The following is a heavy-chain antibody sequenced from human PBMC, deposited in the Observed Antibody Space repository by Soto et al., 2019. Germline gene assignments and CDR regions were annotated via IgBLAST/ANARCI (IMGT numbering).Heavy chain of an antibody. CDR3: ARGPRKWGVDY. CDR2: MNPNNGNT. J-gene: IGHJ4*02. V-gene: IGHV1-8*01. CDR1: AYTFTSYD. Sequence: QVQLVQSGAEVKKPGASVKVSCKAAAYTFTSYDINWVRQATGQDFEWMGWMNPNNGNTAYAQKFQGRVTMTRDTSKSTAFMELSSLTSEDTAVYYCARGPRKWGVDYWGQGTLVTVSS. D-gene: IGHD7-27*01.